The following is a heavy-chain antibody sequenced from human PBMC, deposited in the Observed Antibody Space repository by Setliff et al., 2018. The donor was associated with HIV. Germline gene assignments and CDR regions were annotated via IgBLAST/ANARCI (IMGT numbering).Heavy chain of an antibody. CDR1: GGTFSSYA. V-gene: IGHV1-69*05. D-gene: IGHD3-22*01. CDR3: ARDTSPHSSGYYLTSDAFDI. Sequence: ASVKVSCKASGGTFSSYAISWVRQAPGQGLEWMGGIIPLFGTANYAQKFQGRVTITTDESTSTAYMELSSLRSEDTAVYYCARDTSPHSSGYYLTSDAFDIWGQGTMVTVSS. J-gene: IGHJ3*02. CDR2: IIPLFGTA.